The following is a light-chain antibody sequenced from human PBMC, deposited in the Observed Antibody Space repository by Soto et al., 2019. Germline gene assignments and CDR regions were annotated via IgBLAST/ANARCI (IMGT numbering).Light chain of an antibody. Sequence: EIVMTQSPATLSVSPGERATLSCRASQSVSRNLAWYQQKPGQAPRILSYGASTRATGIPARFSGSGSGTEFTLTISSLKSEDFEVYYCQQYNNWPRTFGQGTKVDIK. J-gene: IGKJ1*01. CDR3: QQYNNWPRT. CDR1: QSVSRN. V-gene: IGKV3-15*01. CDR2: GAS.